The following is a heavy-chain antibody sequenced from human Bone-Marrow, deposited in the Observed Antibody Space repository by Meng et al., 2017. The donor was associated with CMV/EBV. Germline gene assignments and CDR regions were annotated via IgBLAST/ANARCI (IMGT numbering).Heavy chain of an antibody. CDR3: ASHSGYDSGLYDY. V-gene: IGHV1-18*01. J-gene: IGHJ4*02. D-gene: IGHD5-12*01. Sequence: ASVKVSCKASGYTFTACNINWVRQAPGQGLEWMGWISVYNDNTNYAQKFQGRVTMTTDTSKSTAYMELRSLRSDDTAVYFCASHSGYDSGLYDYWGQGTLVTVSS. CDR2: ISVYNDNT. CDR1: GYTFTACN.